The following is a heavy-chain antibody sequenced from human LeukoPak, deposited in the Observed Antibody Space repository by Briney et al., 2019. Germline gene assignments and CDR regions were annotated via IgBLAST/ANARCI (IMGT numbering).Heavy chain of an antibody. CDR1: GFTFSSYG. CDR3: AREYIAVAAPLRVYYYYGMDV. CDR2: IWYDGSNK. V-gene: IGHV3-33*01. J-gene: IGHJ6*02. Sequence: GGSLRLSCAASGFTFSSYGMHWVRQAPGKGLEWVAVIWYDGSNKYCADSVKGRFTISRDNSKNTLYLQMNSLRAEDTAVYYCAREYIAVAAPLRVYYYYGMDVWGQGTTVTVSS. D-gene: IGHD6-19*01.